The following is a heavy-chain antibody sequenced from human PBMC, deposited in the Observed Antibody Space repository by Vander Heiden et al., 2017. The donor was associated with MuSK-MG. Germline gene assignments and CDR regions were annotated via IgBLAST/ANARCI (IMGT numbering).Heavy chain of an antibody. CDR3: ARAPKPYAFDI. Sequence: QVQLQESGPGLVKPSETLSLTCTVSGGSISSYYWSWIRQPPGKGLEWIGYIYYSGSTNYNPSLKSRVTISVDTSKNQFSLKLSSVTAADTAVYYCARAPKPYAFDIWGQGTMVTVSS. J-gene: IGHJ3*02. V-gene: IGHV4-59*01. CDR1: GGSISSYY. CDR2: IYYSGST.